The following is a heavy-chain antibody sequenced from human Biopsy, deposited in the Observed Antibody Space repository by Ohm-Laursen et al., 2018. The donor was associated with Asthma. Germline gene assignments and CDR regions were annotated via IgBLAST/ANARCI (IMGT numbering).Heavy chain of an antibody. CDR2: ITGSGGTT. Sequence: GSLRLSCTASGFTFSSSAMSWVRQAPGKGLERVSAITGSGGTTYYADSVRGRFTISRDNAKNSLYLQMQSLRPEDTAFYYCAKSADYYDSTDYLDFWGRGTLVTVSS. J-gene: IGHJ4*01. CDR1: GFTFSSSA. V-gene: IGHV3-23*01. D-gene: IGHD3-22*01. CDR3: AKSADYYDSTDYLDF.